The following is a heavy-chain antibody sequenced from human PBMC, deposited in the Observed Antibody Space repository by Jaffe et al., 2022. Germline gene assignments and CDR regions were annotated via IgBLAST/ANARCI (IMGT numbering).Heavy chain of an antibody. CDR1: GFTFSSYG. CDR2: ISYDGSNK. V-gene: IGHV3-30*18. J-gene: IGHJ4*02. D-gene: IGHD3-16*01. Sequence: QVQLVESGGGVVQPGRSLRLSCAASGFTFSSYGMHWVRQAPGKGLEWVAVISYDGSNKYYADSVKGRFTISRDNSKNTLYLQMNSLRAEDTAVYYCAKAGGIMITFGGVQEYWGQGTLVTVSS. CDR3: AKAGGIMITFGGVQEY.